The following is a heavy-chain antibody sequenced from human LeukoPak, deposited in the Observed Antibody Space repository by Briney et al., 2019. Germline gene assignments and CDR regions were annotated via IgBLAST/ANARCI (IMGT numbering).Heavy chain of an antibody. CDR1: GYTFISCA. V-gene: IGHV1-69*05. J-gene: IGHJ4*02. CDR3: SRERNYYDSSGSYYFYF. Sequence: SVKVSCKASGYTFISCAISWVRQAPGKGLEWMGGIIPIFGTAIYAQRFQGRVTITTDESTSTAYMELSSLRSTDTAVYYCSRERNYYDSSGSYYFYFWSQGTRVTVSS. D-gene: IGHD3-22*01. CDR2: IIPIFGTA.